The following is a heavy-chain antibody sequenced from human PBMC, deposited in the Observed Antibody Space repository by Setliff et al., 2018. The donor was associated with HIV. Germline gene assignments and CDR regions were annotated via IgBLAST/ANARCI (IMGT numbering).Heavy chain of an antibody. V-gene: IGHV1-69*13. CDR2: IIPMYNIP. Sequence: ASVKVSCKASGGTFSSYVISWVRQAPGQGPEWMGGIIPMYNIPAYAQKFQGRVTFTADESTSTAYMELSSLSSEDTAVYYCARDQTGVAAAAFGGGSAWSDEGFDIWGQGTMVTVSS. CDR3: ARDQTGVAAAAFGGGSAWSDEGFDI. CDR1: GGTFSSYV. D-gene: IGHD6-13*01. J-gene: IGHJ3*02.